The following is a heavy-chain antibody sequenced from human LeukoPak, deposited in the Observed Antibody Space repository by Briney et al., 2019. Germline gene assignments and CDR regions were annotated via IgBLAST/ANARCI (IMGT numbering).Heavy chain of an antibody. V-gene: IGHV1-69*01. CDR1: GGTFSSYA. Sequence: SVTVSCTASGGTFSSYAISWVRQAPGQGLEWMGGIIPIFGTANYAQKFQGRVTITADESTSTAYMELSSLRSEDTAVYYCARGYYDSSGGNWFDPWGQGTLVTVSS. CDR3: ARGYYDSSGGNWFDP. D-gene: IGHD3-22*01. CDR2: IIPIFGTA. J-gene: IGHJ5*02.